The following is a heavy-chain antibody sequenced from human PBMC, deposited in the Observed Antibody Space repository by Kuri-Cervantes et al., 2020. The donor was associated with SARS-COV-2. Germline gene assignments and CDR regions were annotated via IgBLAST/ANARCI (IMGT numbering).Heavy chain of an antibody. D-gene: IGHD3-3*01. V-gene: IGHV3-30-3*01. J-gene: IGHJ3*02. CDR2: ISYDGSNK. Sequence: GGSMRLSWPPSRLSLSSYTLHWVRHAPGKGLECVAVISYDGSNKYYADSVKDRFTISRNNSKNTLYLQMNSLRAEDTAVYYCATGKTPVRFLEWSNSRGDAFDIWGQGTMVTVSS. CDR3: ATGKTPVRFLEWSNSRGDAFDI. CDR1: RLSLSSYT.